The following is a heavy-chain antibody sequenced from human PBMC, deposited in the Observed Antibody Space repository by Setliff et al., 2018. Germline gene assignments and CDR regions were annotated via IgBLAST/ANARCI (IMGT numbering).Heavy chain of an antibody. D-gene: IGHD3-3*01. J-gene: IGHJ4*02. V-gene: IGHV3-30*02. CDR3: VKVSGRFDAGFDS. Sequence: GGSLRLSCSASGFTFSNYGMHWVRQAPGKGLEWVAFTRYDGSSKYHADSVKGRFTISRDNSKNTLYLQMNSLRPEDTAVYYCVKVSGRFDAGFDSWGQGTLVTVSS. CDR1: GFTFSNYG. CDR2: TRYDGSSK.